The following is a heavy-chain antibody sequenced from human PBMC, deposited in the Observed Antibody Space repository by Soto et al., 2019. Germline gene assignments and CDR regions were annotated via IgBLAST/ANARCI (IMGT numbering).Heavy chain of an antibody. D-gene: IGHD6-6*01. CDR1: GGSSSSGGYY. CDR3: ASTKDYSSSLDY. J-gene: IGHJ4*02. V-gene: IGHV4-31*03. CDR2: IYYSGRT. Sequence: TSETLSLTCTVSGGSSSSGGYYWTWIRQHPGKGLEWIGCIYYSGRTYYNPSLKSRLTISVDTSKRQFSLKLSSVTAADTAIYYCASTKDYSSSLDYWGQGTLVTVSS.